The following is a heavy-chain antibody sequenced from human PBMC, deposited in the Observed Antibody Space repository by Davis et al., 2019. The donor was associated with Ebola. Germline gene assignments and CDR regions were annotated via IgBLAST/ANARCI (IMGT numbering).Heavy chain of an antibody. D-gene: IGHD5-12*01. J-gene: IGHJ6*02. Sequence: ASVKVSCKASGYTFTSYYMHWVRQAPGQGLEWMGIINPSGGSTSYAQKFQGRVTITADKSTSTAYMELSSLRSEDTAVYYCARGTAKSIVATITHYYYGMDVWGQGTTVTVSS. CDR3: ARGTAKSIVATITHYYYGMDV. CDR1: GYTFTSYY. CDR2: INPSGGST. V-gene: IGHV1-46*01.